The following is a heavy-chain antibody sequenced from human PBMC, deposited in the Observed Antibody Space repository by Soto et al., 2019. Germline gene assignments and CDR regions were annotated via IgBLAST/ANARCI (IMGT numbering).Heavy chain of an antibody. CDR1: GVTFRGYA. CDR3: ARAYQLTYYFDD. D-gene: IGHD3-9*01. Sequence: GGSLRLSCAGSGVTFRGYAVHWVRQTPGKGLEWVTVISDDGSKTYYADSVKGRFSVSRDDSTNMVFLQMSSLLSEDTAVYHCARAYQLTYYFDDWGPGTPVTVSS. V-gene: IGHV3-30*14. CDR2: ISDDGSKT. J-gene: IGHJ4*02.